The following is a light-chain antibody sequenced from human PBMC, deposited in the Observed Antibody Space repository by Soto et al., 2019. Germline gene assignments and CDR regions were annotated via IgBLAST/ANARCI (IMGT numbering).Light chain of an antibody. V-gene: IGKV3-20*01. Sequence: EIVLTQSPGTLSLSPGERGTLSCRASQSVSSSNLAWYQQKPGQAPRLLIYGASSRATGIPDRFSGSWSGTDFTLTISRLEPEDLAVYYCQQYGSSPKVTFGGGTKVEIK. CDR1: QSVSSSN. CDR2: GAS. J-gene: IGKJ4*01. CDR3: QQYGSSPKVT.